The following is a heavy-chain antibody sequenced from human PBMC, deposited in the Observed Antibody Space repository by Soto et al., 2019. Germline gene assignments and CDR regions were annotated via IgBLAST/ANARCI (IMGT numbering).Heavy chain of an antibody. CDR2: INPSGGRT. CDR3: ARAGINWLDP. CDR1: GYSFTKYH. Sequence: ASVKVSCKASGYSFTKYHMRWVRQAPGQGLEWMGVINPSGGRTEYAQRFQGRVTMTSDTSTSTVYMVLNTLRSEDTAVYYCARAGINWLDPWGQGTLVTVAS. V-gene: IGHV1-46*01. D-gene: IGHD6-13*01. J-gene: IGHJ5*02.